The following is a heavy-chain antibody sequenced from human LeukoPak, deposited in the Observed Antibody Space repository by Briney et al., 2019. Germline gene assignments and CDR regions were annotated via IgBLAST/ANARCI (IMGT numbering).Heavy chain of an antibody. CDR2: ISGSGGST. V-gene: IGHV3-23*01. CDR1: GFTFSSYA. J-gene: IGHJ3*02. D-gene: IGHD3-9*01. Sequence: GGSLRLSCAASGFTFSSYAMSWVRQAPGKGLEWVSAISGSGGSTYYADSVKGRFTISRDNSKNTLYLQMNSLRAEDTAVYYRAKDWVLRYFDWSLDAFDIWGQGTMVTVSS. CDR3: AKDWVLRYFDWSLDAFDI.